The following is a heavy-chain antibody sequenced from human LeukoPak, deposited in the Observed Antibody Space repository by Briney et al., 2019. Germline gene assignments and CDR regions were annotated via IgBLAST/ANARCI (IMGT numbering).Heavy chain of an antibody. Sequence: PGGSLRLSCSASGFTFSSYAMSWVRQAPGKWLEWLSAISGSGGSTYYADSVKGRFTISRDNSKNTLYLQMNSLRAEDTAVYYCARETAYDILTGVRIPGGYWGQGTLVTVSS. CDR1: GFTFSSYA. CDR2: ISGSGGST. J-gene: IGHJ4*02. CDR3: ARETAYDILTGVRIPGGY. V-gene: IGHV3-23*01. D-gene: IGHD3-9*01.